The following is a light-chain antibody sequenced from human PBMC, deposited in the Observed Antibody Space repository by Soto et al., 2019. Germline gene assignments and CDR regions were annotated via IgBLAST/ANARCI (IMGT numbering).Light chain of an antibody. J-gene: IGKJ1*01. Sequence: EIVMTQSPATLSVSPGEKDTLSCRASQSVTSYLAWYQQTPGQAPRLLIQGASARATDVPARFSGSGSGTEFTLTISSLQSEDFAVYYCQQYSNWPWTFGQGTKVEI. CDR2: GAS. CDR3: QQYSNWPWT. CDR1: QSVTSY. V-gene: IGKV3-15*01.